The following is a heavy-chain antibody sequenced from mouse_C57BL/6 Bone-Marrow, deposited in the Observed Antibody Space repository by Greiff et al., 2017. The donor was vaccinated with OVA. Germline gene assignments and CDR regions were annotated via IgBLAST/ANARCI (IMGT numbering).Heavy chain of an antibody. CDR2: ISSGGSYT. V-gene: IGHV5-6*02. CDR3: ARPYGGYYVGAWFDY. J-gene: IGHJ3*01. CDR1: GFTFSSYG. D-gene: IGHD2-3*01. Sequence: DVMLVESGGDLVKPGGSLKLSCAASGFTFSSYGMSWVRQTPDKRLEWVATISSGGSYTYYPDSVKGRFTISRDNAKNTLYLQMSSLKSEDTAMYYCARPYGGYYVGAWFDYWGQGTLVTVSA.